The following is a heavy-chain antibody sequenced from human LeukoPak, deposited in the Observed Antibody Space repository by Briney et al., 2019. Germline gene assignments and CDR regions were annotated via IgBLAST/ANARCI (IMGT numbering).Heavy chain of an antibody. Sequence: GGSLRLSCAASGFTFSSYEMNWVRQAPGKGLEWVSYISSSGSTIYYADSVKGRFTISRDNAKNSLYLQMNSLRAEDTAVYYCARAYDSSPFDYWGQGTLVTVSS. CDR3: ARAYDSSPFDY. J-gene: IGHJ4*02. V-gene: IGHV3-48*03. CDR2: ISSSGSTI. CDR1: GFTFSSYE. D-gene: IGHD3-22*01.